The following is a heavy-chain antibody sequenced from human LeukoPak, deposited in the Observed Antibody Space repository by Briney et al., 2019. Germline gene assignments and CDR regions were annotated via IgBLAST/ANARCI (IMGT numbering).Heavy chain of an antibody. CDR3: AKDWQQLDY. CDR2: ISSGSGRT. D-gene: IGHD6-13*01. Sequence: GGSLRLSCAASGFTFSSHAMSWVRQAPGKGLEWVSSISSGSGRTYYAGSVKGRFTISRDNSKNTLYLQMNSLRAEDTALYYCAKDWQQLDYWGQGTLVTVSS. J-gene: IGHJ4*02. CDR1: GFTFSSHA. V-gene: IGHV3-23*01.